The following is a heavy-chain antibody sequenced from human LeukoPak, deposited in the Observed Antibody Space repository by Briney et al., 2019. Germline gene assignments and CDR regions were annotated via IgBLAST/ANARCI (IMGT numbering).Heavy chain of an antibody. CDR1: GFSFRTYG. V-gene: IGHV3-30*03. CDR3: VRDFRFLEDY. J-gene: IGHJ4*02. CDR2: MSYDGRNK. D-gene: IGHD3-3*01. Sequence: GGSLRLSRAASGFSFRTYGMHWVRQAPGKGLEWVAVMSYDGRNKEYADSVKGRFTISRDNSKNTLYLQMNSLRAEDTAVYYCVRDFRFLEDYWGQGTLVTVSS.